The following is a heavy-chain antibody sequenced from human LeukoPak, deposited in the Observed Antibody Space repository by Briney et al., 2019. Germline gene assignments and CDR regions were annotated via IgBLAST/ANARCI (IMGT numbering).Heavy chain of an antibody. Sequence: GGSLRLSCAASGFTFSSYSMNWVRQAPGKGLEWVSYIGTTTTIDYADSVKGRFTISRDNAQNSLFLQMSSLRDEDTAVYYCARDKDYGFDYWGQGTLVTVSS. D-gene: IGHD4-17*01. CDR1: GFTFSSYS. J-gene: IGHJ4*02. V-gene: IGHV3-48*02. CDR2: IGTTTTI. CDR3: ARDKDYGFDY.